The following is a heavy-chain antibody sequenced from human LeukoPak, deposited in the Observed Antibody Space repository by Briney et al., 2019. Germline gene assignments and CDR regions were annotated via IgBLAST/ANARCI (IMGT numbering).Heavy chain of an antibody. CDR3: ARLMRGSSSWYRDDAFDI. J-gene: IGHJ3*02. D-gene: IGHD6-13*01. CDR2: IYYSGST. V-gene: IGHV4-59*08. Sequence: SETLSLTCTVSGGSISGYYWSWIRQPPGKGLEWIGYIYYSGSTNYNPSLKSRVTISVDTSKNQFSLKLSSVTAADTAVYYCARLMRGSSSWYRDDAFDIWGQGTMVTVSS. CDR1: GGSISGYY.